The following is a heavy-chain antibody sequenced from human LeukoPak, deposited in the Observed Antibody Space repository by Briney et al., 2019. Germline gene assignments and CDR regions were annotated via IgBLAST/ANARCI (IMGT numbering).Heavy chain of an antibody. CDR3: ARSGYSYGHSFDY. V-gene: IGHV4-59*01. D-gene: IGHD5-18*01. CDR1: GGSISSYY. J-gene: IGHJ4*02. Sequence: PSETLSLTCTVSGGSISSYYWSWIRQPPGKGLEWIGYIYYSGSTNYNPSLKSRVTISVDTSKIQFSLKLSSVTAADTAVYYCARSGYSYGHSFDYWGQGTLVTVSS. CDR2: IYYSGST.